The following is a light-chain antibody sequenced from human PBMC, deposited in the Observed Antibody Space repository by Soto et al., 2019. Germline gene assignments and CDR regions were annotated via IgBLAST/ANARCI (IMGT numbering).Light chain of an antibody. CDR2: GAS. Sequence: DIVMTQSPATLSVSPGERATLSCSASQSVSSSYLAWYQQKPGQAPRLLTYGASSRATGIPDRFSGSGSGTDFTLTISRLEPEDFAVYYCQQYGSSPPWTFGQGTKVDIK. CDR1: QSVSSSY. CDR3: QQYGSSPPWT. V-gene: IGKV3-20*01. J-gene: IGKJ1*01.